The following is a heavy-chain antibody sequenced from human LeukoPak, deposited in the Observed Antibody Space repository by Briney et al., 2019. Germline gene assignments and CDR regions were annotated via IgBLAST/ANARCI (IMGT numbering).Heavy chain of an antibody. CDR2: INHSGST. Sequence: SETLSLTCAVYGGSFSGYYWSWIRQPPGKGLGWIGEINHSGSTNYNPSLKSRVTISVDTSKNQFSLKLSSVTAADTAVYYCARGLSQTGYYSGDWFDPWGQGTLVTVSS. J-gene: IGHJ5*02. V-gene: IGHV4-34*01. CDR3: ARGLSQTGYYSGDWFDP. D-gene: IGHD3-9*01. CDR1: GGSFSGYY.